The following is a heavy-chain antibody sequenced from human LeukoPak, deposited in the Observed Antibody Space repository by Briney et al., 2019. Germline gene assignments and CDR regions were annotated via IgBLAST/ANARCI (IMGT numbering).Heavy chain of an antibody. CDR2: ISSSGSTI. Sequence: GGSLRLSCAASGFIFSSAWMTWVRQAPGKGLEWVSYISSSGSTIYYADSVKGRFTISRDNAKNSLYLQMNSLRAEDTAVYYCARVAAGVWFDPWGQGTLVTVSS. V-gene: IGHV3-11*01. CDR3: ARVAAGVWFDP. J-gene: IGHJ5*02. CDR1: GFIFSSAW. D-gene: IGHD3-10*01.